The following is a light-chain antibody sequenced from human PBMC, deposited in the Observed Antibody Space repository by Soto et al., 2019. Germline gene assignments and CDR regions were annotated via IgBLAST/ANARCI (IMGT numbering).Light chain of an antibody. Sequence: QSVLTQPASVSGSPGQSITMSCTGASSDLGGYNYVSWYRQYPGKAPKLMIFEVTNRPSGVSNRFSGSKSGNTASLTISGLQPEDEADYYSCSYTTSGTPVFGGGTKLTVL. CDR2: EVT. CDR3: CSYTTSGTPV. J-gene: IGLJ2*01. CDR1: SSDLGGYNY. V-gene: IGLV2-14*01.